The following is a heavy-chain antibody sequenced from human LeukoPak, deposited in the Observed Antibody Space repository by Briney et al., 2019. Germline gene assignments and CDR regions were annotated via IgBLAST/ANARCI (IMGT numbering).Heavy chain of an antibody. J-gene: IGHJ6*03. CDR2: INHSGST. V-gene: IGHV4-34*01. D-gene: IGHD3-9*01. CDR3: ARDILTGYYPIHHYMDV. Sequence: SETLSLTCAVYGGSFSGYYWSWIRQPPGKGLEWIGEINHSGSTNYNPSLKSRVTISVDTSKNQFSLKLSSVTAADTAVYYCARDILTGYYPIHHYMDVWGKGTTVTVSS. CDR1: GGSFSGYY.